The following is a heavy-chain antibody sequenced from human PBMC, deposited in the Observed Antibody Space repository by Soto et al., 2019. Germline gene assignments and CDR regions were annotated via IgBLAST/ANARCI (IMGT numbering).Heavy chain of an antibody. Sequence: QVQLVQSGAEVKKPGASVKVSCKTSGYTFTSYAISWVRQAPGQGLEWMGWISAYNGNTHYAQKLQGRVSMTTDTSTSTAYMELRSLRSDDTAVYYCARDLAAAGPFDYWGQGTLVTVSS. J-gene: IGHJ4*02. CDR1: GYTFTSYA. CDR2: ISAYNGNT. D-gene: IGHD6-13*01. V-gene: IGHV1-18*01. CDR3: ARDLAAAGPFDY.